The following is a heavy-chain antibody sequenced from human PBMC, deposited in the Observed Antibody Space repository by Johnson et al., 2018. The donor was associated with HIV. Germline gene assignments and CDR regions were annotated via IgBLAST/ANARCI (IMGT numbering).Heavy chain of an antibody. CDR3: ARGGGCGGDCYSGYDAFDI. CDR2: IWSDGSNK. J-gene: IGHJ3*02. CDR1: GFTFNSYG. Sequence: QVQLVESGGGVVQPGRSLRLSCAASGFTFNSYGMHWVRQAPGKGLEWVAVIWSDGSNKYYADSVKGRFTISRDNSKNTLYLQMNSLRAEDPAVYYCARGGGCGGDCYSGYDAFDIWGQGTMVTVSS. D-gene: IGHD2-21*02. V-gene: IGHV3-33*01.